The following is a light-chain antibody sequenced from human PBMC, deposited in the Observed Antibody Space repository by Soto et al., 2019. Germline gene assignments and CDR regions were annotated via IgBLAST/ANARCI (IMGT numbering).Light chain of an antibody. Sequence: EIVLTQSPATLSLSPGDRATLSCRASQSVSSYLAWYQQKPGQAPRLLIYGASSRATGIPDRFSGSGSGTDFTLTISRLEPEDFASYYCQQYGSSPRGTFGQGTRLEIK. CDR2: GAS. V-gene: IGKV3-20*01. CDR3: QQYGSSPRGT. CDR1: QSVSSY. J-gene: IGKJ5*01.